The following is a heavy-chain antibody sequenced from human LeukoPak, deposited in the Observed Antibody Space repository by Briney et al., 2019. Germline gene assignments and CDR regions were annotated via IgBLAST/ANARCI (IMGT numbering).Heavy chain of an antibody. D-gene: IGHD4-17*01. J-gene: IGHJ4*02. V-gene: IGHV4-59*01. Sequence: KPSETLSLTCAVSGGSISTYYWSWIQRPPGKGLEWIGYVYYSGSTDYNPSLNSRVTISVDTSKKQFSLKLSSVTAADTAVYYCATTNRDNFGDYFFDYWGQGTPVTVSS. CDR3: ATTNRDNFGDYFFDY. CDR1: GGSISTYY. CDR2: VYYSGST.